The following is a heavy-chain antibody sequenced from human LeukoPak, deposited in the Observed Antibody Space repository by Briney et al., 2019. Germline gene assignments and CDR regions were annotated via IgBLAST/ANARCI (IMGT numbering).Heavy chain of an antibody. CDR2: IYYSGST. V-gene: IGHV4-30-4*01. CDR3: ARSSTVVNYNYFDY. Sequence: PSETLSLTCIVSGGSISSGDYYWSWIRQPPGKGLEWIGYIYYSGSTYYNPSLKSRVTISVDTSKNQFSLKLSSVTAADTAVYYCARSSTVVNYNYFDYWGQGTLVTVSS. D-gene: IGHD4-23*01. J-gene: IGHJ4*02. CDR1: GGSISSGDYY.